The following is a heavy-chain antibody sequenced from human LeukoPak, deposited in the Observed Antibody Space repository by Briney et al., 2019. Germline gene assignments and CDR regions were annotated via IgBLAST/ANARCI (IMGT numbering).Heavy chain of an antibody. CDR1: GFTFSSYG. D-gene: IGHD3-10*01. V-gene: IGHV3-30*18. Sequence: PGGSLRLSCAASGFTFSSYGMHWVRQAPGKGLEWVAVISYDGSNKYYADSVKGRFTISRDNSKNTLYLQMNSLRAEDTAVYYCAKDHYGSGSYPDYWGQGTLVTVSS. J-gene: IGHJ4*02. CDR3: AKDHYGSGSYPDY. CDR2: ISYDGSNK.